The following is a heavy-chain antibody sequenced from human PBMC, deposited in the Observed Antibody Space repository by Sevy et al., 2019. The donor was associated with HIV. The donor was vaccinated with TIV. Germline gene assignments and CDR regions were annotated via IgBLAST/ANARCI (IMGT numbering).Heavy chain of an antibody. J-gene: IGHJ4*02. CDR2: IYHSGST. V-gene: IGHV4-38-2*01. D-gene: IGHD2-21*01. CDR3: ARGVRSVGAPNFDY. CDR1: GYSIISGYY. Sequence: SETLSLTCAVSGYSIISGYYWGWIRQPPGKGLEWIENIYHSGSTYYNPSLKSRVTISLDTSKNQFSLRLSSVTAADTAVYYCARGVRSVGAPNFDYWGQGTLVTVSS.